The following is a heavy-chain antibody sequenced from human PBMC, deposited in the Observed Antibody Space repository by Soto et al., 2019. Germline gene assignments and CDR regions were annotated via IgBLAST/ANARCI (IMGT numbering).Heavy chain of an antibody. CDR1: GFSFSSYW. CDR3: ARARIDL. J-gene: IGHJ2*01. Sequence: EVQLVESGGGSVQPGGSLRLSCAASGFSFSSYWMTWLRQAPGKGLEWVANISPDGSDKYYVDSVKGRFTISRDHVKNSLYLQVNSLRVDDTALYYCARARIDLWGRGTLVTVSS. CDR2: ISPDGSDK. V-gene: IGHV3-7*01.